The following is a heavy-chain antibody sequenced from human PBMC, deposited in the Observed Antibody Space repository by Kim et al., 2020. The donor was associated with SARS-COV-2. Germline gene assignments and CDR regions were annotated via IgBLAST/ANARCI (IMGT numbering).Heavy chain of an antibody. D-gene: IGHD3-22*01. CDR2: INAGNGNT. CDR3: ARGPTQYYYDSSGYYPFDY. J-gene: IGHJ4*02. Sequence: ASVKVSCKASGYTFTSYAMHWVRQAPGQRLAWMGWINAGNGNTKYSQKFQGRVTITRDTSASTAYMELSSLRSEDTAVYYCARGPTQYYYDSSGYYPFDYWGQGTLVSVSS. V-gene: IGHV1-3*01. CDR1: GYTFTSYA.